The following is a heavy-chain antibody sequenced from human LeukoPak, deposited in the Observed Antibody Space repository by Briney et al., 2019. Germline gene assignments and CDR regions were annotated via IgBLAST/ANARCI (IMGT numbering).Heavy chain of an antibody. V-gene: IGHV3-7*05. CDR2: IKQDGSEK. Sequence: PGGSLRLSCAASGFTFSIYWMSWVRQAPGKGLEWVANIKQDGSEKYYVDSVKGRFTISRDNAKNSLYLQMYSLRAEDTAVYYCARISGLGAREYLDHWGQGTLVTVSS. CDR3: ARISGLGAREYLDH. D-gene: IGHD2/OR15-2a*01. J-gene: IGHJ4*02. CDR1: GFTFSIYW.